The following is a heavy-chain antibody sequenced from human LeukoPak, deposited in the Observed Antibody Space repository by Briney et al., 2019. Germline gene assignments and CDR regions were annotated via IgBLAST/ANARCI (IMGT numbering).Heavy chain of an antibody. CDR3: ARHETALFDY. CDR1: GGSISSYY. J-gene: IGHJ4*02. Sequence: SETLSLTCTVFGGSISSYYWSWIRQPPGKGLEWIGYIYYSGSTNYNPSLKSRVTISVDTSKNQFSLKLSSVTAADTAVYYCARHETALFDYWGQGTLVTVSS. V-gene: IGHV4-59*08. CDR2: IYYSGST. D-gene: IGHD5-18*01.